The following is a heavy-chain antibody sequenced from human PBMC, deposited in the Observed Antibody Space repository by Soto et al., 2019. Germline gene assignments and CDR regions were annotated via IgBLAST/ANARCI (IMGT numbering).Heavy chain of an antibody. D-gene: IGHD3-22*01. CDR1: GGSISSGDYY. CDR3: ARGGSYDSSGYSAPDAFDI. J-gene: IGHJ3*02. Sequence: PSETLSLTCTVSGGSISSGDYYWSWIRQPPGKGLEWIGYIYYSGSTYYNPSLKSRVTISVDTSKNQFSLKLSSVTAADTAVYYCARGGSYDSSGYSAPDAFDIWGQGTMVTVS. V-gene: IGHV4-30-4*02. CDR2: IYYSGST.